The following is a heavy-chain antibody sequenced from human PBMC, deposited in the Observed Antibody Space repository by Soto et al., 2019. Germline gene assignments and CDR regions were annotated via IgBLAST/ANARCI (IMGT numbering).Heavy chain of an antibody. D-gene: IGHD3-9*01. CDR2: VYGNGRP. Sequence: LALTCTISGGSISVYYWSWIRQSPRQGLEWIGYVYGNGRPYYSPSHKSRVTISADTSKNQISLKLTSATAADTAVYYCARGVGSSPPRYWGRGTLVTVSS. CDR3: ARGVGSSPPRY. CDR1: GGSISVYY. V-gene: IGHV4-59*01. J-gene: IGHJ4*02.